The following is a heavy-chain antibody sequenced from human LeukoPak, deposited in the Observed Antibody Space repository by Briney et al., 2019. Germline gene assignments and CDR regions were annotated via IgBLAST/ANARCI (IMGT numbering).Heavy chain of an antibody. V-gene: IGHV1-18*01. CDR3: VRDLGDDKSGVGYFDY. CDR1: GYTFTTYG. CDR2: ISVYTGNT. Sequence: ASVNVSCEASGYTFTTYGLSWVRQAPGQGLEWMGWISVYTGNTRYAQKVQGRVTMTTDTSTSTAYMEVTNLRSDDTAVYYCVRDLGDDKSGVGYFDYWGQGTLVTVSS. D-gene: IGHD3-22*01. J-gene: IGHJ4*02.